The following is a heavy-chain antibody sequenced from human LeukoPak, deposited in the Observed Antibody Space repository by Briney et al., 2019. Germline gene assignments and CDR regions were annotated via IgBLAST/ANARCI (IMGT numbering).Heavy chain of an antibody. V-gene: IGHV4-39*07. CDR2: IYYSGST. CDR1: GGSISSSSYY. CDR3: ARAIWFGSFDY. D-gene: IGHD3-10*01. Sequence: PSETLSLTCTVSGGSISSSSYYWGWIRQPPGKGLEWIGSIYYSGSTYYNPSLKSRVTISVDTSKNQFSLKLSSVTAADTAVYYCARAIWFGSFDYWGQGTLVTVSS. J-gene: IGHJ4*02.